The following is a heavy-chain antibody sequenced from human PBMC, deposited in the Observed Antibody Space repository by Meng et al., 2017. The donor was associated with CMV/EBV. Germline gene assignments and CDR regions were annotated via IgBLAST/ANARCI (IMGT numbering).Heavy chain of an antibody. V-gene: IGHV3-21*01. Sequence: GGSLRLSCAASGFTFSSYSMNWVRQAPGKGLEWVSSISSSSSYIYYADSVKGRFTISRDNAKNSLYLQMNSLRAEDTAVYYCARVQIPGLPKRDVVVPGYGMDVWGQGTTVTVSS. D-gene: IGHD2-2*01. CDR3: ARVQIPGLPKRDVVVPGYGMDV. CDR2: ISSSSSYI. CDR1: GFTFSSYS. J-gene: IGHJ6*02.